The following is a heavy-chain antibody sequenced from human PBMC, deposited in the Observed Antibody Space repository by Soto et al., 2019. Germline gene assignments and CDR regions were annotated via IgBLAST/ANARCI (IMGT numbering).Heavy chain of an antibody. CDR3: ARGSSIAGLYYGMDV. Sequence: QVQLQESGPGLVKPSQTLSLTCTVSGGSISSGGYYWTWIRQHPGKGLEWIGYNYYSGITYYNPSLKSRVPXPXAXSXYHFSLKLSSVTAADTAVYYCARGSSIAGLYYGMDVWGQGTTVTVS. V-gene: IGHV4-31*03. J-gene: IGHJ6*02. CDR1: GGSISSGGYY. CDR2: NYYSGIT. D-gene: IGHD6-6*01.